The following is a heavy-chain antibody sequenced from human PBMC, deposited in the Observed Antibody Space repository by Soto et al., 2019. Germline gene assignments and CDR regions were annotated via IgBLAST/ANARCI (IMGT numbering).Heavy chain of an antibody. Sequence: GGSLRLSCAASVVTFSRYSMNWVRQAPGKGLEWVSSVTSSSSSMLYADSVKGRFTISRDDAKDSLFLQMNSLRADDTAVYYCAREADFASSGYVLDYCGQGTLVTVSS. CDR1: VVTFSRYS. V-gene: IGHV3-21*01. CDR3: AREADFASSGYVLDY. J-gene: IGHJ4*02. D-gene: IGHD3-22*01. CDR2: VTSSSSSM.